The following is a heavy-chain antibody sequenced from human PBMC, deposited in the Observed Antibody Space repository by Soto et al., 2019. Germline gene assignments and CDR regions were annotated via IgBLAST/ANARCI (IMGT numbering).Heavy chain of an antibody. D-gene: IGHD5-12*01. V-gene: IGHV3-33*01. CDR2: IWYDGSNK. CDR3: ARASGPFDY. Sequence: QVQLVESGGGVVQPGRSLRLSCAASGFAFSTYGIHWVRQAPGKGLERVAVIWYDGSNKYYADSVKGRFTISRDNSKNTLYLQMNSLRAEDTAVYYWARASGPFDYWGQGTLVTVSS. CDR1: GFAFSTYG. J-gene: IGHJ4*02.